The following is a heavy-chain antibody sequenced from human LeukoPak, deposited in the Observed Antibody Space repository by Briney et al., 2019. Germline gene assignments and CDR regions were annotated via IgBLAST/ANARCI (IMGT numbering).Heavy chain of an antibody. CDR3: ARNLYCSSTSCYGFDY. CDR2: INPNSGGT. J-gene: IGHJ4*02. V-gene: IGHV1-2*02. D-gene: IGHD2-2*01. CDR1: GYTFTGYY. Sequence: GASVKVSCKASGYTFTGYYMRWVRQAPGQGLEWMGWINPNSGGTNYAQKFQGRVTMTRDTSISTAYMELSRLRSDDTAVYYCARNLYCSSTSCYGFDYWGQGTPVTVSS.